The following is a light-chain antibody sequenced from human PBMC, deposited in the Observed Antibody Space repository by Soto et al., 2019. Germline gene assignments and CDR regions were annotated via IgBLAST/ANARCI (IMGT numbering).Light chain of an antibody. J-gene: IGKJ4*01. CDR2: GAS. CDR1: QSISDN. CDR3: QQYNSWPPLT. Sequence: DIVMKQSPAILSVSLGERAILSCLASQSISDNLAWYQQRSGQAPRLLIYGASTRATGVPARFSGSGSGTEFTLTISSLQSDDFAIYYCQQYNSWPPLTFGGGTKVE. V-gene: IGKV3-15*01.